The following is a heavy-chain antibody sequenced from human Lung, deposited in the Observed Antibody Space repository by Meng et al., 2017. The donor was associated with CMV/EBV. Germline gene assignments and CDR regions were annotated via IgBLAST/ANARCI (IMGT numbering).Heavy chain of an antibody. J-gene: IGHJ4*02. D-gene: IGHD2-21*01. CDR1: GFTFSSYA. CDR3: TSLYLAV. Sequence: GESLKISCAASGFTFSSYAMSWVRQAPGKGLEWVSAISGSGGSTYYADSVKGRFTISRDNSKNTLYLQMNSLRAEDAGVYYCTSLYLAVWGQGTLVTVSS. CDR2: ISGSGGST. V-gene: IGHV3-23*01.